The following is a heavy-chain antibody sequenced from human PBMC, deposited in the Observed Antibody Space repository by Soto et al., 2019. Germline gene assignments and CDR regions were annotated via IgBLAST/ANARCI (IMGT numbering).Heavy chain of an antibody. J-gene: IGHJ4*01. Sequence: GGSLRLSCAASGFTFSTYWMHWVRQAPGKGLVWVSAIKNDGTRTSYADSVRGRFTISRDNAKNTLYLQVNSLRAEDTAVYYCARDLRSHFDYWGHGTLVTVSS. CDR1: GFTFSTYW. V-gene: IGHV3-74*01. CDR3: ARDLRSHFDY. CDR2: IKNDGTRT.